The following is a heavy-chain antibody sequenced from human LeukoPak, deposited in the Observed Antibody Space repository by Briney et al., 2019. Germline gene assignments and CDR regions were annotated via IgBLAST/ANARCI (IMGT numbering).Heavy chain of an antibody. J-gene: IGHJ4*02. Sequence: GGSLRLSCAASGFTFDDYGMSWVRQAPGKGLEWVSATSSSDAGTYYADSVRGRFTISRDNSKNTLYLQMNSLRAEDTAIYYCARERFHGSGAPRYDYWGQGILVTVSS. CDR3: ARERFHGSGAPRYDY. CDR1: GFTFDDYG. D-gene: IGHD3-10*01. CDR2: TSSSDAGT. V-gene: IGHV3-23*01.